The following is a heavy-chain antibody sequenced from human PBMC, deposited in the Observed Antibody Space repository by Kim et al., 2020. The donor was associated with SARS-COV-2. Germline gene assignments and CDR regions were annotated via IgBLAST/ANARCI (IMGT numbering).Heavy chain of an antibody. J-gene: IGHJ3*02. V-gene: IGHV7-4-1*02. D-gene: IGHD3-10*01. CDR2: INTNTGEP. CDR3: ARDLTMGYHDAFDI. CDR1: GYSFTTYA. Sequence: ASVKVSCKTSGYSFTTYAVNWVRQAPGQGLEWMGWINTNTGEPTYAQGFAGRFVFSLDTSVSTAYLQISSLVAADTAVYYCARDLTMGYHDAFDIWGQGTMVTVST.